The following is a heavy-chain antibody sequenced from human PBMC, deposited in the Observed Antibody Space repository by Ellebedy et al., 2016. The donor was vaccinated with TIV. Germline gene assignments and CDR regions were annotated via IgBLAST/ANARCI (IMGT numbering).Heavy chain of an antibody. CDR2: ISYSGAT. J-gene: IGHJ3*02. CDR3: ARLPYYGSNSRGAVDI. CDR1: GASISSYY. Sequence: SETLSLTXTVSGASISSYYWSWIRQPPGKGLEWIGYISYSGATNYNPSLRGRVTISLDTSKNQFSLKVTSVTAADTAEYYCARLPYYGSNSRGAVDIWGQGTMVTVSS. V-gene: IGHV4-59*01. D-gene: IGHD4-23*01.